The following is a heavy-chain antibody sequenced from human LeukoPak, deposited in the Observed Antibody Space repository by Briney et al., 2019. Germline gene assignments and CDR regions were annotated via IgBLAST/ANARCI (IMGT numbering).Heavy chain of an antibody. Sequence: SETLSLTCTVSGCSISSSSYNWGWIPQPPGKGLEWIVSIYYSGSTYYNPSLKSRVTKSVDTSKNQLSLKLSSVTAAETDVYYCPRHGSGYSYGYFDYWGQGTLVTVSS. V-gene: IGHV4-39*01. J-gene: IGHJ4*02. CDR3: PRHGSGYSYGYFDY. D-gene: IGHD5-18*01. CDR2: IYYSGST. CDR1: GCSISSSSYN.